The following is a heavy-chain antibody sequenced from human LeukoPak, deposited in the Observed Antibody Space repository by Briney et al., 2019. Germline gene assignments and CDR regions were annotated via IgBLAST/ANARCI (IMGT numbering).Heavy chain of an antibody. D-gene: IGHD3-22*01. CDR1: GFTFRTYT. CDR3: ARAFFYDSSGSFKY. Sequence: KTGGSLRPSCAASGFTFRTYTMNWVRQAPGKGLEWVASISSSSTYIYYADSVRGRLTISRDSAKTSLYLQMNSLRAEDTAVYYCARAFFYDSSGSFKYWGQGTLVTVSS. V-gene: IGHV3-21*01. CDR2: ISSSSTYI. J-gene: IGHJ4*02.